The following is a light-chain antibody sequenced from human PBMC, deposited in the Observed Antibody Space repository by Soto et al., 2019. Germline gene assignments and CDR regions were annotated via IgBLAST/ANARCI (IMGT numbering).Light chain of an antibody. CDR3: NSYGGRNNYV. CDR2: EVS. CDR1: SSDVGNYDY. V-gene: IGLV2-8*01. J-gene: IGLJ1*01. Sequence: QSVLTPPPPPAGAPGQAVTLSLTGNSSDVGNYDYVSWYQQHPGKAPKLIIYEVSYRPSGVPDRFSGSKSGNTASLTVSGLQAEDEADYYCNSYGGRNNYVFGTGTKVTVL.